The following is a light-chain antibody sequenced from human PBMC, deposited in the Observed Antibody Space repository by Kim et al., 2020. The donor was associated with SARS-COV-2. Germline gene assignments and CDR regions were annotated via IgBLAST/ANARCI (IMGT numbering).Light chain of an antibody. CDR2: GKN. CDR1: SLRTYY. Sequence: SSELTQDPAVSVALGQTVSFTCQGDSLRTYYAGWYQQKPGQAPVLVIYGKNNRPSGIPDRFSGSSSGDTASLTIPGAQAEDEADYYGNSRDSSGNLYVFG. J-gene: IGLJ1*01. V-gene: IGLV3-19*01. CDR3: NSRDSSGNLYV.